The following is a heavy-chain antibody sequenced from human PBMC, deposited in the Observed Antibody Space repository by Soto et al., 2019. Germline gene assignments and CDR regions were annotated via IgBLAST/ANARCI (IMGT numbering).Heavy chain of an antibody. Sequence: QPGGSLRLSCAASGFTFSSYAMHWVRQAPGKGLEYVSAISSNGGSTYYANSVKGRFTISRDNSKNTLYLQMGSLRAEDMAVYYCARDYRKTYYDILTGYPDAFDIWGQGTMVTVSS. D-gene: IGHD3-9*01. CDR3: ARDYRKTYYDILTGYPDAFDI. J-gene: IGHJ3*02. CDR2: ISSNGGST. V-gene: IGHV3-64*01. CDR1: GFTFSSYA.